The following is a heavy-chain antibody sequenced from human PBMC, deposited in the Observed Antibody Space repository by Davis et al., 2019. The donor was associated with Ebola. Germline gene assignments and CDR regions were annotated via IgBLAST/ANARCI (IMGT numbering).Heavy chain of an antibody. CDR2: ISSSSSTI. J-gene: IGHJ5*02. D-gene: IGHD6-19*01. CDR1: GFTFSSYS. Sequence: GGSLRLSCAASGFTFSSYSMNWVRQAPGKGLEWVSYISSSSSTIYYADSVKGRFTISRDNAKNSLYLQMNSLRSEDTAVYYCARAVAAWFDPWGQGTLVTVSS. V-gene: IGHV3-48*01. CDR3: ARAVAAWFDP.